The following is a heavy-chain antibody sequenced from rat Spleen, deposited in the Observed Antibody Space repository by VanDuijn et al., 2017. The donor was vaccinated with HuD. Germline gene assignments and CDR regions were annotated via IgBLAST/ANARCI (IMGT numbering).Heavy chain of an antibody. J-gene: IGHJ2*01. CDR1: GFTFSDYY. V-gene: IGHV5-29*01. Sequence: SLKLSCAASGFTFSDYYMAWVRQAPAKGLEWVETITYEGSTTYYRDSVKGRFTISRDNAKSTLYLQMDSLRSEDTATYYCASLTNWVFDYWGQGVMVTVSS. CDR3: ASLTNWVFDY. CDR2: ITYEGSTT. D-gene: IGHD5-1*01.